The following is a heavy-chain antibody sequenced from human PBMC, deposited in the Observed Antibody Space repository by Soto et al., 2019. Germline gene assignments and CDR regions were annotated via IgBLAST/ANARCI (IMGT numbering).Heavy chain of an antibody. D-gene: IGHD2-2*01. CDR3: ARVPYCSSSSCYSYFDS. Sequence: GGSLRLSCAASGFTLSNYWMHWARQAPGKGLVWVSRISSDGSSTNYADSVKGRFTISSDNAKNTLHLQMNSLRAEDTAVYYCARVPYCSSSSCYSYFDSWGQATLVTVTS. J-gene: IGHJ4*02. CDR2: ISSDGSST. V-gene: IGHV3-74*01. CDR1: GFTLSNYW.